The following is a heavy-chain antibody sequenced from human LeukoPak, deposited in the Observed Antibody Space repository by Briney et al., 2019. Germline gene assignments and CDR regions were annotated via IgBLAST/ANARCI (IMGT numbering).Heavy chain of an antibody. CDR2: IYPGDSDT. J-gene: IGHJ4*02. V-gene: IGHV5-51*01. Sequence: GESLKISCKGSGYSLTSYWIGWVRQMPGKGLEWMGIIYPGDSDTRYSPSFQGRVTISADKSISTAYLQWSSLKASDTAIYYCARRDSSGWYGPYYFDYWGQGTLVTVSS. CDR1: GYSLTSYW. D-gene: IGHD6-19*01. CDR3: ARRDSSGWYGPYYFDY.